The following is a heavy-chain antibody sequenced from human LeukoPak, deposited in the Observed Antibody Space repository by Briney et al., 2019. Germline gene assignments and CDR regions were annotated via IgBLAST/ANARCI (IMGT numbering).Heavy chain of an antibody. J-gene: IGHJ4*02. Sequence: GGSLRLSCAASGFTFSSYAMSWVRQAPGKGLEWVSSISSGGSNRYYADSVKGRFTISRDNAKNSLFLQMNSLRAEDTAVYYCARDLGLDDIEYSSSEDHWGQGTLVTVSS. V-gene: IGHV3-21*01. CDR2: ISSGGSNR. CDR3: ARDLGLDDIEYSSSEDH. D-gene: IGHD6-6*01. CDR1: GFTFSSYA.